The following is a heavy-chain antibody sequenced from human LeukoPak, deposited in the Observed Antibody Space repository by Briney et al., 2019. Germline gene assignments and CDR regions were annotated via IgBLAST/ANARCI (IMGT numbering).Heavy chain of an antibody. Sequence: GGSLRLSCAASGFTFSGSAMYWVRQASGKGLEWVGRIRNRADNYATAYAASVKGRFTISRDDSKNTAYLQMNSLKTEDTAAYYCTGVKTTSDYWGQGTLVTVSS. CDR3: TGVKTTSDY. J-gene: IGHJ4*02. D-gene: IGHD2/OR15-2a*01. V-gene: IGHV3-73*01. CDR2: IRNRADNYAT. CDR1: GFTFSGSA.